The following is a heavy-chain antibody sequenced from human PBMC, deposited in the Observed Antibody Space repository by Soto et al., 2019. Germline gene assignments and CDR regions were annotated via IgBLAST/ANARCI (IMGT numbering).Heavy chain of an antibody. V-gene: IGHV4-39*01. CDR2: IYYSGST. J-gene: IGHJ4*02. CDR3: ARQPGPEQDDVDF. CDR1: GGSISSSSYY. Sequence: SETLSLTCTVSGGSISSSSYYWGWIRQPPGKGLEWIGSIYYSGSTYYNPSLKSRVTISVDTSKNQFSLKLSSVTAADTAVYYCARQPGPEQDDVDFWGQGTLVTISS. D-gene: IGHD5-12*01.